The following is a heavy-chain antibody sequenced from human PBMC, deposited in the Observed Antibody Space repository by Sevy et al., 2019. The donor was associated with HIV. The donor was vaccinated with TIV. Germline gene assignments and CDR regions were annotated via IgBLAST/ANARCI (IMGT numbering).Heavy chain of an antibody. D-gene: IGHD6-13*01. CDR1: GFTFDDYA. J-gene: IGHJ4*02. V-gene: IGHV3-9*01. CDR2: ISWNSGSI. CDR3: AKDKGSGDSSSWVHY. Sequence: GGCLRLSCAASGFTFDDYAMHWVRQAPGKGLEWVSGISWNSGSIGYADSVKGRFTISRDNAKNSLYLQMNSLRAEDTALYYCAKDKGSGDSSSWVHYWGQGTLVTVSS.